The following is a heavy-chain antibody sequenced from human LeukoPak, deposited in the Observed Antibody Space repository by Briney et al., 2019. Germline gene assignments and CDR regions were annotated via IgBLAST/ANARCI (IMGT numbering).Heavy chain of an antibody. J-gene: IGHJ5*02. CDR3: ARDGDLKFLEWLENWFDP. CDR1: GFTFDDYG. CDR2: INWNGGST. V-gene: IGHV3-20*04. D-gene: IGHD3-3*01. Sequence: PGGSLRLSCAASGFTFDDYGMGWVRQAPGKGLEWVSGINWNGGSTGYADSVKGRFTISRDNAKNSLYLQMNSLRAEDTALYYCARDGDLKFLEWLENWFDPWGQGTLVTVSS.